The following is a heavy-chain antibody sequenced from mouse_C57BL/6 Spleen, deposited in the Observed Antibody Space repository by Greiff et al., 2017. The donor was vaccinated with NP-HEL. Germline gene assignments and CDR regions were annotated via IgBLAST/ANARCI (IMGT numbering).Heavy chain of an antibody. CDR2: ISSGSSTI. CDR1: GFTFSDYG. J-gene: IGHJ4*01. V-gene: IGHV5-17*01. Sequence: DVHLVESGGGLVKPGGSLKLSCAASGFTFSDYGMHWVRQAPEKGLEWVAYISSGSSTIYYADTVKGRFTISRDNAKNTLFLQMTSLRSEDTARYYCARRGVTTHYYAMDYWGQGTSVTVSS. CDR3: ARRGVTTHYYAMDY. D-gene: IGHD2-2*01.